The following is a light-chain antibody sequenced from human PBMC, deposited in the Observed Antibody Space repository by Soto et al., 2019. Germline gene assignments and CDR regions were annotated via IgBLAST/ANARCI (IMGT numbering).Light chain of an antibody. CDR2: AAS. V-gene: IGKV3-11*01. CDR3: QQRSNWPPWT. J-gene: IGKJ1*01. CDR1: QSFSSY. Sequence: EIVLTQSPATLSLSPGERATLSCRASQSFSSYLAWYQQKPGQAPRLLIYAASNRATGIPARFSGSGSGTDVTLTISSREPEDFAVYYCQQRSNWPPWTFGQGTKVEIK.